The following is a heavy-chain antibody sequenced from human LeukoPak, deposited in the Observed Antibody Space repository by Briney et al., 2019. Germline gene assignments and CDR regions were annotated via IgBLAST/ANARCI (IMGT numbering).Heavy chain of an antibody. CDR2: ISYDGDNK. CDR3: AKGPDYGGNPGPFDI. D-gene: IGHD4-23*01. CDR1: GFTFSGYG. Sequence: GGSLRLSCAASGFTFSGYGMHWVRQAPGKGLEWVAVISYDGDNKYYADSVKGRFTISRDNSKNTLYLQMNSLRAEDTAVYYCAKGPDYGGNPGPFDIWGQGTMVTASS. V-gene: IGHV3-30*18. J-gene: IGHJ3*02.